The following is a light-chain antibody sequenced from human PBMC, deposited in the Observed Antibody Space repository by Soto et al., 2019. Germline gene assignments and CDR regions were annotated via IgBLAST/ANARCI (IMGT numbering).Light chain of an antibody. CDR3: QQYNDNWT. J-gene: IGKJ1*01. Sequence: DIQMTQSPSTLSASVGDRVTITCRASQSISSWLAWYQQKPGTAPKLLIYKASTLQSGVPSRFSGSGSGTEFNLTISSLQPDDSATYYCQQYNDNWTFGQGTKVE. CDR2: KAS. CDR1: QSISSW. V-gene: IGKV1-5*03.